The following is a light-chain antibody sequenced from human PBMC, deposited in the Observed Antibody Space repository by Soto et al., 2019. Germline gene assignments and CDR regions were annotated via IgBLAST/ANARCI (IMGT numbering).Light chain of an antibody. V-gene: IGLV2-14*03. CDR2: DVT. J-gene: IGLJ2*01. CDR3: SSYSSSNTLI. Sequence: QSALTQPASVSGSPGQSITISCTGTSRDVGDYKYVCWYQQHPGKAPKLMIYDVTYRPSGVSSRFSASKSGNTASLTISGLQAADEADYYCSSYSSSNTLIFGGGTKVTVL. CDR1: SRDVGDYKY.